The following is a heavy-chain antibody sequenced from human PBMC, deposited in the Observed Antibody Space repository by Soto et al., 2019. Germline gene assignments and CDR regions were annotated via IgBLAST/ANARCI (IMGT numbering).Heavy chain of an antibody. CDR1: GFTFSSYG. J-gene: IGHJ6*02. Sequence: QVQLVESGGGVVQPGRSLRLSCAASGFTFSSYGMNWVRQAPGKGLEWVAVISYGGSNKYYADSVKGRFTISRDNSKNVLLLQMSRLRAEETAVYYGAKVGYGSSWYGMDVWGQGTTVTVSS. CDR2: ISYGGSNK. CDR3: AKVGYGSSWYGMDV. V-gene: IGHV3-30*18. D-gene: IGHD6-13*01.